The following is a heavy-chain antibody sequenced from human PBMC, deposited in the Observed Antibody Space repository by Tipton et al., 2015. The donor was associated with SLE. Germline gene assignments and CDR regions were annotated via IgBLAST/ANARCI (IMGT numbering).Heavy chain of an antibody. J-gene: IGHJ4*02. D-gene: IGHD3-16*01. V-gene: IGHV4-59*11. CDR1: GASISSHQ. CDR3: ARALYRGTPFFDY. Sequence: TLSLTCTVSGASISSHQWSWIRQSPREGLEWIGYIYDRGTTNYNPSVMNRVVVSMDTSKNQFSLRLSSVTAADTAVYYCARALYRGTPFFDYWGLGTLVTVTS. CDR2: IYDRGTT.